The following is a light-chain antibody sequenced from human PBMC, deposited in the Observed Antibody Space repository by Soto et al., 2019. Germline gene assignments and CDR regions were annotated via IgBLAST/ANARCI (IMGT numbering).Light chain of an antibody. CDR2: ECS. V-gene: IGLV2-23*01. CDR1: SSDVGSYNL. CDR3: CSYAGSSTYV. Sequence: QSVLTQPASVSGSPGQSITISCTGTSSDVGSYNLVSWYQRHPGKAPKLMIYECSKRPSGVSNRFSGSKSGNTASLTISGVQAEDEADYYCCSYAGSSTYVFGTGTKVT. J-gene: IGLJ1*01.